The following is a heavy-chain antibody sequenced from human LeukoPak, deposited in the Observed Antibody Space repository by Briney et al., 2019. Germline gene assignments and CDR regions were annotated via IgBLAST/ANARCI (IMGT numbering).Heavy chain of an antibody. V-gene: IGHV4-34*01. CDR1: GGFFSGYY. D-gene: IGHD3-22*01. Sequence: PSETLSLTCAVYGGFFSGYYWSWIRQPPGKGLEWIGEINHSGSTNYNPSLKSRVTISVDTSKNQFSLKLSSVTAADTAVYYCASGGTTYYYDSSGYYYPPPFDYWGQGTLVTVSS. CDR3: ASGGTTYYYDSSGYYYPPPFDY. J-gene: IGHJ4*02. CDR2: INHSGST.